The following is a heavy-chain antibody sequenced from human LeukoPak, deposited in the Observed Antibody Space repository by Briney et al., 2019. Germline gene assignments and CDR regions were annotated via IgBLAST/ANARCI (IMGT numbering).Heavy chain of an antibody. CDR2: ISSSSSYR. Sequence: GRSLRLSCAASGFTFTTYTINRVSQAPGKGLHRISSISSSSSYRYYADSVKGRITISSVTAKNSLYLQMNSLRVEDTAVYYCARDRPYCSSTSCHPDTAYYYMDVWGKGTTVTVSS. J-gene: IGHJ6*03. V-gene: IGHV3-21*01. CDR1: GFTFTTYT. CDR3: ARDRPYCSSTSCHPDTAYYYMDV. D-gene: IGHD2-2*01.